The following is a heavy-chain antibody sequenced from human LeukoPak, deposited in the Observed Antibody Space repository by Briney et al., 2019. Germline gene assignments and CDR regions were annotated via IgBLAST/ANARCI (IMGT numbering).Heavy chain of an antibody. CDR2: INPNSGGT. CDR3: ARAYMVREKYYFDY. CDR1: GYTFTDYY. J-gene: IGHJ4*02. V-gene: IGHV1-2*02. Sequence: ASVKVSCKASGYTFTDYYMHWVRQAPGQGLEWMGWINPNSGGTNYAQKFQGRVTMTRDTSISTAYMELSRLRSDDTAVYYCARAYMVREKYYFDYWGQGTLVTVSS. D-gene: IGHD3-10*01.